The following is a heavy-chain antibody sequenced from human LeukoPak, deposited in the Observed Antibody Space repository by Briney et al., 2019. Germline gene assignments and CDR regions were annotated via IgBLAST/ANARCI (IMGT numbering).Heavy chain of an antibody. CDR2: ISGSGGST. CDR1: GFTFSSYA. J-gene: IGHJ4*02. D-gene: IGHD6-19*01. V-gene: IGHV3-23*01. CDR3: AKGNGGWYDY. Sequence: PGGSLRLSCAASGFTFSSYAMSWVRQAPGKGLEWVSRISGSGGSTYYADSVKGRFTISRDNSKNTLYMQMNSLRAEDTAVYYCAKGNGGWYDYWGQGTLVTVSS.